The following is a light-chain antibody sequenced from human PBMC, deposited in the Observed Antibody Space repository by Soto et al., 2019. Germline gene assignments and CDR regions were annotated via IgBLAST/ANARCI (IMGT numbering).Light chain of an antibody. J-gene: IGKJ1*01. V-gene: IGKV1-5*03. CDR2: KAS. Sequence: DIQMTQFPSTLSASVGDRVTITCRASESISGWLAWYQQKPGKAPKLVIFKASTLESGVPSRFSGSGSGTEFTLSISSLQPDDFATYYCQQYNSYPRTFGQGTKVEIK. CDR3: QQYNSYPRT. CDR1: ESISGW.